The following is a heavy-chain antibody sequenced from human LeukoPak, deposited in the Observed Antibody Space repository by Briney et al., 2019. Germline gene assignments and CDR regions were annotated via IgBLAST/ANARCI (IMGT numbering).Heavy chain of an antibody. V-gene: IGHV4-38-2*02. D-gene: IGHD3-22*01. CDR1: GYSISSGSY. CDR2: IHHSGSI. Sequence: SETLSLTCTVSGYSISSGSYWGWIRQPPGKGLEWIGSIHHSGSIYNNPSLKSRVTISVDTSKSQFSLKLSSVTAADTAVYYCASVLDSSGYYGVDYWGQGTLVTVSS. CDR3: ASVLDSSGYYGVDY. J-gene: IGHJ4*02.